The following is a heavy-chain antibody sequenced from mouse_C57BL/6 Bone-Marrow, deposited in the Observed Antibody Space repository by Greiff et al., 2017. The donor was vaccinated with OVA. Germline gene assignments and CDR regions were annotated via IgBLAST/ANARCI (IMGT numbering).Heavy chain of an antibody. J-gene: IGHJ3*01. CDR1: GFTFSSYG. CDR3: ARRDYSNYGFAY. D-gene: IGHD2-5*01. V-gene: IGHV5-6*01. CDR2: ISSGGSYT. Sequence: EVQLVESGGDLVKPGGSLKLSCAASGFTFSSYGMSWVRQTPDKRLEWVATISSGGSYTYYPDRVKGRFTISRDNAKNTLYLQMSSLKSEDTAMYYCARRDYSNYGFAYWGQGTLVTVSA.